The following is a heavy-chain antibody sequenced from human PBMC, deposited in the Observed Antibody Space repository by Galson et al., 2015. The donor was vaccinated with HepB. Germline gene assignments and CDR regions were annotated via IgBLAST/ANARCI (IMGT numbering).Heavy chain of an antibody. Sequence: SLRLSCAASGFTFSRYTMGWVRQAPGKGLQWVSAISGSADRTYYADPVKGRFTMSRDMSKNRVFLQMNGLTVEDTAVYNCAKVAILGATPHYFDYLGQGTLVTVS. J-gene: IGHJ4*02. CDR1: GFTFSRYT. CDR3: AKVAILGATPHYFDY. CDR2: ISGSADRT. D-gene: IGHD3-16*01. V-gene: IGHV3-23*01.